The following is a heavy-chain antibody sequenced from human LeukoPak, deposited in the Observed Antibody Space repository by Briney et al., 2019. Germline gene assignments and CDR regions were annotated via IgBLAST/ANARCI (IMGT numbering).Heavy chain of an antibody. D-gene: IGHD4-17*01. V-gene: IGHV1-69*04. CDR1: GYTFTGYY. CDR3: ARGGSSLTTVTIDAFDI. J-gene: IGHJ3*02. CDR2: IIPIFGIA. Sequence: HWASVKVSCKASGYTFTGYYFHWVRQAPGQGLEWMGRIIPIFGIANYAQKFQGRVTITADKSTSTAYMELSSLRSEDTAVYYCARGGSSLTTVTIDAFDIWGQGTMVTVSS.